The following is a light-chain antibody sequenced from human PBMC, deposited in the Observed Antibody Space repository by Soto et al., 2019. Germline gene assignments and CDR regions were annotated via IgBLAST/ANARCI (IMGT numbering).Light chain of an antibody. V-gene: IGKV1-5*03. J-gene: IGKJ1*01. CDR1: QTISSW. Sequence: DIQMTQSPSTLSGSVGDRVTITCRASQTISSWLAWYQQKPGKAPKLLIYKASTLKSGVPSRFSGSGSGTELTITISSLQPDDGETYYCQHYNSYSEAFGQGTKVDIK. CDR3: QHYNSYSEA. CDR2: KAS.